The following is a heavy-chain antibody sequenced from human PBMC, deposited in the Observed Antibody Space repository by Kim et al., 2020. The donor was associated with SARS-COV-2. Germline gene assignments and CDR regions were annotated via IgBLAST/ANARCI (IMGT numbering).Heavy chain of an antibody. CDR3: ARESPYYDSSGYYSDY. D-gene: IGHD3-22*01. Sequence: SETLSLTCTVSGGSISSSSYYWGWIRQPPGKGLEWIGSIYYSGSTYYNPSLKSRVTISVDTSKNQFSLKLSSVTAADTAVYYCARESPYYDSSGYYSDYWGQGTLVTVSS. CDR1: GGSISSSSYY. CDR2: IYYSGST. V-gene: IGHV4-39*07. J-gene: IGHJ4*02.